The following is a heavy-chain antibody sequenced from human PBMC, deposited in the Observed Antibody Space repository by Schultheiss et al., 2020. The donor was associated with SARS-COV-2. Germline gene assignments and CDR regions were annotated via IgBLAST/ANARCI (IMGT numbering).Heavy chain of an antibody. CDR3: ARAGGGIAALRRADPYYVDY. CDR2: IIPNSGGT. Sequence: ASVKVSCKASGGTFSSYAISWVRQAPGQGLEWMGRIIPNSGGTNYAQKLQGRVIMTTDTSTCTAYMELRSLRSDDTAVYYCARAGGGIAALRRADPYYVDYWGQGALGTSSS. CDR1: GGTFSSYA. J-gene: IGHJ4*02. V-gene: IGHV1-18*01. D-gene: IGHD6-13*01.